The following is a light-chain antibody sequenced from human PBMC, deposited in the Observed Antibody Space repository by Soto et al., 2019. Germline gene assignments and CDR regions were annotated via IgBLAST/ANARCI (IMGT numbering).Light chain of an antibody. V-gene: IGKV3D-15*01. CDR3: QQYNDWFSIT. Sequence: EIVMTQSPATLSVSPGERATLSCRASQSISNNLAWYQQQPGQTPRLLIYGTSIRATGIPARFSGSGSGTEFTLTISSLQSEDFGVYYCQQYNDWFSITFGQGTRLEIK. J-gene: IGKJ5*01. CDR1: QSISNN. CDR2: GTS.